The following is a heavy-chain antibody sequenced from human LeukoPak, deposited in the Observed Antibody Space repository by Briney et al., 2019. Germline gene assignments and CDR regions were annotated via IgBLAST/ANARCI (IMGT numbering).Heavy chain of an antibody. CDR3: AKSIDSGGYPLGDS. D-gene: IGHD3-22*01. CDR1: VFAIPNDG. V-gene: IGHV3-23*01. CDR2: IGAGVTGK. Sequence: GGSLRLSCTGSVFAIPNDGMAWVRQAPGKGLEWISSIGAGVTGKYYAASVRGRFTISKDNSKKTVFLQMNSLRAEDTALYYCAKSIDSGGYPLGDSWGQGTLVIVSS. J-gene: IGHJ4*02.